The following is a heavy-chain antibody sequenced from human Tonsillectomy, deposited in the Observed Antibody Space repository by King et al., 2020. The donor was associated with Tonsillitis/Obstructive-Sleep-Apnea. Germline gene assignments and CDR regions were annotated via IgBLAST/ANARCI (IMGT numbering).Heavy chain of an antibody. CDR3: ARDMVLEAGGDAFDI. Sequence: QLQESGPGLVKPSETLSLTCTVSGGSISTYYWSWIRQPPGKGLEWIGYISYSGSTNHNPSLRSRVTISVDTSKNQFSLNLNSVTAADTAVYYCARDMVLEAGGDAFDIWGQGTMVTVSS. CDR1: GGSISTYY. V-gene: IGHV4-59*01. D-gene: IGHD2-8*01. CDR2: ISYSGST. J-gene: IGHJ3*02.